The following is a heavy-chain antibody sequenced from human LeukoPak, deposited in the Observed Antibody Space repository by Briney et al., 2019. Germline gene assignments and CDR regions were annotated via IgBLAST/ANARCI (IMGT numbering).Heavy chain of an antibody. D-gene: IGHD3-22*01. CDR2: IKSKTDGGTT. CDR3: TTATSTMIAPYFDY. CDR1: GFTFSNAW. J-gene: IGHJ4*02. V-gene: IGHV3-15*01. Sequence: GGSLRLSCAASGFTFSNAWMSWVRQAPGKGLEWVGRIKSKTDGGTTDYAAPVKGRFTISRDDSKNTLYLQMNSLKTEDTAVYYCTTATSTMIAPYFDYWDQGTLVTVSS.